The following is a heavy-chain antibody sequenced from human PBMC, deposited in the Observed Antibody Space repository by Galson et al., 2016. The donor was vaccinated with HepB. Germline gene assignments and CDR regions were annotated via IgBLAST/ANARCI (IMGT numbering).Heavy chain of an antibody. CDR2: ISSSSSYI. D-gene: IGHD1-26*01. J-gene: IGHJ4*02. CDR1: GFTFSSYS. Sequence: SLRLSCAASGFTFSSYSMNWVRQAPGKGLEWVSSISSSSSYIYYADSVKGRFTISRDNAKNSLYLQMNSLGAEDTAVYYCARGDIVGAIFDYWGRGTLVTVSS. CDR3: ARGDIVGAIFDY. V-gene: IGHV3-21*01.